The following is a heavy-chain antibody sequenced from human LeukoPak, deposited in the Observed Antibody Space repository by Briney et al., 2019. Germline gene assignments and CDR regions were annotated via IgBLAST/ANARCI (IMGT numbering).Heavy chain of an antibody. J-gene: IGHJ3*02. CDR2: INPSGGST. D-gene: IGHD1-26*01. Sequence: ASVKVSCKASGYTFTSYYMHWVRQAPGQGLEWMGIINPSGGSTSYAQKFQGRVTMTRDTSTSTVYMELSSLRSDDTAVYYCARDLYRIVGAFDIWGQGTMVTVSS. CDR1: GYTFTSYY. V-gene: IGHV1-46*01. CDR3: ARDLYRIVGAFDI.